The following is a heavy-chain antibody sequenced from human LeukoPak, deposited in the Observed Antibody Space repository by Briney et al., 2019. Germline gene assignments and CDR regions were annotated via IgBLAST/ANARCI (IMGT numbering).Heavy chain of an antibody. D-gene: IGHD6-19*01. J-gene: IGHJ4*02. Sequence: SETLSLTCTVSGGSISSSSYYWGWIRQPPGKGLEWIGSIYYSGSTYYNPSLKSRVTISVDTSKNQFSLKLSSVTAADTAVYYCARDRGEYSSGWGLDYWGQGTLVTVSS. CDR1: GGSISSSSYY. CDR3: ARDRGEYSSGWGLDY. CDR2: IYYSGST. V-gene: IGHV4-39*07.